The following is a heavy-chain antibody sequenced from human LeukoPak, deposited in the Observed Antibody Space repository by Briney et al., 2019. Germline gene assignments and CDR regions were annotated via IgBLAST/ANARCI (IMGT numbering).Heavy chain of an antibody. CDR2: IIPIFGTA. CDR1: GYTFTSYG. CDR3: ARISMVRGSNWFDP. Sequence: ASVKVSCKASGYTFTSYGISWVRQAPGQGLEWMGGIIPIFGTANYAQKFQGRVTITADKSTSTAYMELSSLRSEDTAVYYCARISMVRGSNWFDPWGQGTLVTVSS. J-gene: IGHJ5*02. V-gene: IGHV1-69*06. D-gene: IGHD3-10*01.